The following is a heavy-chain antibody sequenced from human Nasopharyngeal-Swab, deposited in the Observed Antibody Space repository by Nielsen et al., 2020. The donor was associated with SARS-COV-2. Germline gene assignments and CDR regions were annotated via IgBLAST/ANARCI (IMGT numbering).Heavy chain of an antibody. Sequence: GGSLRLSCEASGFTFDDYAMHWVRQAPGKGLEWVSGISWNSGSIGYADSVKGRFTISRDNAKNSLYLQMNSLRAEDTALYYCAKATYYYDSSGYSPLPYFDYWGQGTLVTVSS. CDR3: AKATYYYDSSGYSPLPYFDY. J-gene: IGHJ4*02. CDR2: ISWNSGSI. V-gene: IGHV3-9*01. CDR1: GFTFDDYA. D-gene: IGHD3-22*01.